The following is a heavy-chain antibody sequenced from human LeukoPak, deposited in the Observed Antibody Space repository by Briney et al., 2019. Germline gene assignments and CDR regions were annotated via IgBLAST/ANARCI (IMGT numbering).Heavy chain of an antibody. Sequence: SETLSLTCTVSGGSISSHYWSWIRQPPGKGLEWIGYIYYSGSTNYNPSLKSRVTISVDTSKNQFSLKLSSVTAADTAVYYGARDRNRYGSGSYLDWGQGTLVTVSS. CDR1: GGSISSHY. J-gene: IGHJ4*02. CDR2: IYYSGST. V-gene: IGHV4-59*11. D-gene: IGHD3-10*01. CDR3: ARDRNRYGSGSYLD.